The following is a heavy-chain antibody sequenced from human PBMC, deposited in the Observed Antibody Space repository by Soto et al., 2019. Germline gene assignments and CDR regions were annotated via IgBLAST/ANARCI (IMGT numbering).Heavy chain of an antibody. V-gene: IGHV4-4*02. J-gene: IGHJ6*02. Sequence: QVQLQESGPGLVKPSGTLSLTCAVSGGSISSSYWWSWVRQPPGKGLEWIGEIYHSGSTNYNTSLKSRVTISVDKSKNQFSLKVTSVTAADTAVYYCARVSGSYYYGMDVWGQGTTVTFSS. CDR1: GGSISSSYW. CDR2: IYHSGST. CDR3: ARVSGSYYYGMDV.